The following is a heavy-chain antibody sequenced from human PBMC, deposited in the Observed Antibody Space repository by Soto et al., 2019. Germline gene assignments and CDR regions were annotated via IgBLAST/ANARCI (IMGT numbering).Heavy chain of an antibody. CDR2: IYYSGRT. Sequence: QVQLQESGPGLVKPSQTLSITCTVSGGSISSGGYYWTWIRQHPGKGLEWIGNIYYSGRTYYNPSLKGRVTISVDTSKNQFSLKASSVTAADSAVYYCARDCGGDCWDYYYGMDVWGQGTTVTVSS. D-gene: IGHD2-21*02. J-gene: IGHJ6*02. CDR1: GGSISSGGYY. CDR3: ARDCGGDCWDYYYGMDV. V-gene: IGHV4-31*03.